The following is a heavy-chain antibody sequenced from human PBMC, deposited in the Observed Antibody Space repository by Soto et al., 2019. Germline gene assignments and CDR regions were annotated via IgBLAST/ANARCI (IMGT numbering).Heavy chain of an antibody. CDR1: GFIFSTYY. CDR2: ITTRDLSI. Sequence: PGGSLRLSCTASGFIFSTYYMSWLRQAPGKGLEWVSVITTRDLSIYYADSVKRRSTILSDNAKNSLFLHMSDLRAADRAVYDCVRVSATGWHVNGRDYFDHWGLGTLVTVSS. V-gene: IGHV3-11*01. D-gene: IGHD3-9*01. J-gene: IGHJ4*02. CDR3: VRVSATGWHVNGRDYFDH.